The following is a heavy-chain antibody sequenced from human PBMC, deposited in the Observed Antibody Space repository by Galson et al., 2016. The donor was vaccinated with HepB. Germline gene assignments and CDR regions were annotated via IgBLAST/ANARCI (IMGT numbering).Heavy chain of an antibody. V-gene: IGHV3-21*01. D-gene: IGHD5-18*01. CDR1: GFTFSHYA. Sequence: SLRLSCAASGFTFSHYAMTWVRQAPGKGLEWVSSISRGSGYIYYADSVKGRFTISRDNAKNSLYLQMNSLRAEDTAVYYCCVDTAMDYVFDYWGQGTLVTVSS. CDR3: CVDTAMDYVFDY. CDR2: ISRGSGYI. J-gene: IGHJ4*02.